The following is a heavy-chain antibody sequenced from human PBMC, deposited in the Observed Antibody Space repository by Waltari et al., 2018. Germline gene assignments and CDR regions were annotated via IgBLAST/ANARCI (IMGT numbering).Heavy chain of an antibody. V-gene: IGHV4-34*01. J-gene: IGHJ3*02. CDR2: ISHSGTT. Sequence: QVQLQQWGAGLLKPSETLSLTCAVYGGSFSGYYWSWIRQPPGKGLEGMGEISHSGTTKYNPSLKSRVTISLDTSKNQFSLKLSSVTAADTAVYYCARQEIIVEVTGDGFDIWGQGTMVTVSS. CDR3: ARQEIIVEVTGDGFDI. D-gene: IGHD2-21*02. CDR1: GGSFSGYY.